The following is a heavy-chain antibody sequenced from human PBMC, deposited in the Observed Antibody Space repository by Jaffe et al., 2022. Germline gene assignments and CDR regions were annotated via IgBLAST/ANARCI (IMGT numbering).Heavy chain of an antibody. J-gene: IGHJ5*02. Sequence: QVQLQESGPGLMKSSETLSLTCAVSGYSISSGSYWAWIRQSPGKGLEWIGSIYHSGSTYYNPSLKSGVTISVDTSKNQFSLKLYSVTAADTAVYYCARGHSGSYYRSQYNYFDPWGQGTLVTVSS. CDR2: IYHSGST. CDR3: ARGHSGSYYRSQYNYFDP. D-gene: IGHD1-26*01. CDR1: GYSISSGSY. V-gene: IGHV4-38-2*01.